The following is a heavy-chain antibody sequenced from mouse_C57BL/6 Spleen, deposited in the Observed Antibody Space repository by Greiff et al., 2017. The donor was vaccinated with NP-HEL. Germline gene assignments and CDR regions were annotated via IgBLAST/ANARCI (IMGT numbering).Heavy chain of an antibody. J-gene: IGHJ4*01. CDR3: ARPTTVVAHYYAMDY. D-gene: IGHD1-1*01. CDR1: GYTFTSYW. CDR2: INPSNGGT. V-gene: IGHV1-53*01. Sequence: QVQLQQPGTELVKPGASVQLSCKASGYTFTSYWMHWVKQRPGQGLEWIGNINPSNGGTNYNEKFKSKATLTVDKSSSTAYMQLSSLTSEDSAVYYCARPTTVVAHYYAMDYWGQGTSVTVSS.